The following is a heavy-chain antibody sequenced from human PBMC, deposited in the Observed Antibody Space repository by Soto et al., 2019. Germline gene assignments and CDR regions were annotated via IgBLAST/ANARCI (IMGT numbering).Heavy chain of an antibody. CDR2: LSFDGTAE. Sequence: QVQLVESGGGVVQPGTSLRLSCKASGFIFRDYLIHWVRQAPGKGLEWLAVLSFDGTAEYYADSTRSRFTISTDIPKSTTYLVINNVRREDTAMYYCARVATRLQSMEVLEYWGQGTLVTVPS. D-gene: IGHD2-21*02. V-gene: IGHV3-30*03. J-gene: IGHJ4*02. CDR1: GFIFRDYL. CDR3: ARVATRLQSMEVLEY.